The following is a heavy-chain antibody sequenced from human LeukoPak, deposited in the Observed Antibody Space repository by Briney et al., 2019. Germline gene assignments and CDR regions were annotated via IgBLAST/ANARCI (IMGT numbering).Heavy chain of an antibody. V-gene: IGHV3-30*18. CDR2: ISYDGSNK. J-gene: IGHJ4*02. D-gene: IGHD3-10*01. Sequence: GGSLRLSCAASGFTFSSYGMHWVRQAPGKGLEWVAVISYDGSNKYYADSVKGRFTISRDNSKNTLYLQMNSLRAEDTAVYYCAKDADLDYYGSGSPFDYWGQGTPVTVSS. CDR1: GFTFSSYG. CDR3: AKDADLDYYGSGSPFDY.